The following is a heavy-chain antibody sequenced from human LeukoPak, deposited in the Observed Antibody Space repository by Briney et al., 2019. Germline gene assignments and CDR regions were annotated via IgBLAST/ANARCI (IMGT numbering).Heavy chain of an antibody. V-gene: IGHV4-39*01. J-gene: IGHJ5*02. CDR1: GGSINSRSYY. Sequence: PSGTLSLTCTVSGGSINSRSYYWGWIRQSPGKGLGWIGSIYYSGSTYYNPSLKSRVTISVDTSKNQFSLKLSSVTAADTAIYYCARQDCSSSSCRNWFDTWGQGILVTVSS. CDR3: ARQDCSSSSCRNWFDT. D-gene: IGHD2-2*01. CDR2: IYYSGST.